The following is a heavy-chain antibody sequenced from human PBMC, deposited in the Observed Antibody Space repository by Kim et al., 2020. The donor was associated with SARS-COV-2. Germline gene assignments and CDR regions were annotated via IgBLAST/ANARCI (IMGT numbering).Heavy chain of an antibody. CDR1: GGSISSSSYY. Sequence: SETLSLTCTVSGGSISSSSYYWGWIRQPPGKGLEWIGSIYYSGSTYYNPSLKSRVTISVDTSKNQFSLKLSSVTAADTAVYYCARGGYSYGYYFDYWGQGTLVTVSS. V-gene: IGHV4-39*01. CDR3: ARGGYSYGYYFDY. D-gene: IGHD5-18*01. CDR2: IYYSGST. J-gene: IGHJ4*02.